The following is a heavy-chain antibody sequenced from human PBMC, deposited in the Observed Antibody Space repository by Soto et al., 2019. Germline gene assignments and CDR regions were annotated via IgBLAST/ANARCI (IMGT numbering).Heavy chain of an antibody. Sequence: GASVKVSCKVSGYTLTEVSMHWVRQAPGKGLEWMGGFDPEDGETIYAQKFQGRVTMTEDTSTDTAYMELSSLRSEDTAVYYCATVSGCSSTSCYTGILYYYYGMDVWGQGTTVTVSS. D-gene: IGHD2-2*02. CDR2: FDPEDGET. V-gene: IGHV1-24*01. J-gene: IGHJ6*02. CDR1: GYTLTEVS. CDR3: ATVSGCSSTSCYTGILYYYYGMDV.